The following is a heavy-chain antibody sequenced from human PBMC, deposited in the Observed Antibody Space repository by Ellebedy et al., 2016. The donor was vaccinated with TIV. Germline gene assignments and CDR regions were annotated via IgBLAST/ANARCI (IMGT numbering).Heavy chain of an antibody. J-gene: IGHJ4*02. CDR2: IYYSGST. CDR3: ARDDNRGAQWLVPLGY. Sequence: MPSETLSLTCTVSGGSISSGDYYWNWIRQHPGKGLEWIGYIYYSGSTYYNPSLKSRVTISVDTSKNQFSLKLSSVTAADTAVYYCARDDNRGAQWLVPLGYWGQGTLVTVSS. V-gene: IGHV4-31*03. CDR1: GGSISSGDYY. D-gene: IGHD6-19*01.